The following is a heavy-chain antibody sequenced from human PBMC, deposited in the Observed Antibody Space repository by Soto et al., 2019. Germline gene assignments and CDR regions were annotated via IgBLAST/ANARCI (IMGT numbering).Heavy chain of an antibody. Sequence: SETLSLTCTVSGGSFKSGSYSWSWIRQPPGKGLEWIGYVYHTGRTSYNPSLKSQVSISMDTSKNQFSLNLDSVTAADTAVYFCARDFAYFDSWGQGTLVTVSS. CDR3: ARDFAYFDS. CDR2: VYHTGRT. V-gene: IGHV4-61*01. CDR1: GGSFKSGSYS. J-gene: IGHJ4*02. D-gene: IGHD3-3*01.